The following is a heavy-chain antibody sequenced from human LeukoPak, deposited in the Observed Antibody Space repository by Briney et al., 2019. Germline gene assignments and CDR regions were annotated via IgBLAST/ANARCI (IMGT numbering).Heavy chain of an antibody. V-gene: IGHV3-73*01. CDR2: IRGKADRYAT. Sequence: GGSLKLSCAAFGFIFSGSDMHWVRRASGKGLEWVGRIRGKADRYATAYAASVKGRFTISRDDSKNTAYLQMDSLKTEDTGVYYCTYYRREPAGFYYGMDVWGQGTSVTVSS. J-gene: IGHJ6*02. CDR1: GFIFSGSD. CDR3: TYYRREPAGFYYGMDV. D-gene: IGHD1-26*01.